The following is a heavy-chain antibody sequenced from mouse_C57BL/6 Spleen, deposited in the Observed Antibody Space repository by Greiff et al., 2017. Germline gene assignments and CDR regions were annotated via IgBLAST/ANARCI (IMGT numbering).Heavy chain of an antibody. CDR1: GYSITSGYY. CDR2: ISYDGSN. D-gene: IGHD2-4*01. Sequence: EVQRVESGPGLVKPSQSLSLTCSVTGYSITSGYYWNWIRQFPGNKLEWMGYISYDGSNNYNPSLKNRISITRDTSKNQFFLKLNSVTTEDTATYYCASDYDYDDGYYFDYWGQGTTLTVSS. CDR3: ASDYDYDDGYYFDY. V-gene: IGHV3-6*01. J-gene: IGHJ2*01.